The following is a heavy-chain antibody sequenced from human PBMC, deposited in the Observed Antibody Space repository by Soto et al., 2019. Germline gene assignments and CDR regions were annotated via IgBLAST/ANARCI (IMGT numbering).Heavy chain of an antibody. D-gene: IGHD3-22*01. J-gene: IGHJ4*02. V-gene: IGHV3-23*01. CDR2: ISGSGGST. Sequence: GGSLRLSCAASGFTFSSYAMSWVRQAPGRGLEWVSAISGSGGSTYYADSVKGRFTISRDNSKNTLYLQMNSLRAEDTAVYYCAFPPYYYDSSGYSMEDYFDYWGQGTLVTVSS. CDR3: AFPPYYYDSSGYSMEDYFDY. CDR1: GFTFSSYA.